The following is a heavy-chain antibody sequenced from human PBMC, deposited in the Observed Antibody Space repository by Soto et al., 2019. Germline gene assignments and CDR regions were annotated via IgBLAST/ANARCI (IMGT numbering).Heavy chain of an antibody. CDR3: ARAFFYQGSDSRGYSFDAFDF. V-gene: IGHV1-18*01. Sequence: QVQLVQSGAEVKKPGVSVKVSCKASGYTFTCSGMSWVRQAPGQGLEWMGWISAHTGSSEYAQRFQGRVTMTTDRSTSTAYMELRSLRSDDTAVYYCARAFFYQGSDSRGYSFDAFDFWGPGTLVTVSS. D-gene: IGHD3-22*01. CDR2: ISAHTGSS. J-gene: IGHJ3*01. CDR1: GYTFTCSG.